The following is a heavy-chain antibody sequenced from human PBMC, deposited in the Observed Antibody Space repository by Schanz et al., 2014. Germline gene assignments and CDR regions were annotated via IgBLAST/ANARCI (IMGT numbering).Heavy chain of an antibody. CDR3: ARDGNYYGSRNYYKTPYYFDY. D-gene: IGHD3-10*01. V-gene: IGHV3-66*01. CDR2: IYASGAT. Sequence: EVQLVESGGGVVQPGGSLGLSCVVSGFTVSSDHMSWVRQAPGKGLEWVSTIYASGATYYADSVKRRFTISRDISKNTLHLQVTSLRAEDTAIYYCARDGNYYGSRNYYKTPYYFDYWGQGTLVAVSS. J-gene: IGHJ4*02. CDR1: GFTVSSDH.